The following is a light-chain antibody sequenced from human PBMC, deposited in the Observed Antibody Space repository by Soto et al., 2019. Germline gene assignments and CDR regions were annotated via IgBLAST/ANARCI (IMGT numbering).Light chain of an antibody. Sequence: IVLTQSQPSLSFFPGERATLSCRASQSVSSYLAWYQQKPGQAPRLLIYGASSRATGIPDRFSGSGSGTDFTLTISRLEPEDFAVYYCQHRANWPRTFGQGTKVDIK. V-gene: IGKV3-11*01. CDR3: QHRANWPRT. CDR1: QSVSSY. CDR2: GAS. J-gene: IGKJ1*01.